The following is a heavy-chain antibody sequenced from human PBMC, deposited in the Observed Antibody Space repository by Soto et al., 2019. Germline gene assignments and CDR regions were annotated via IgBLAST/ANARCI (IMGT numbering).Heavy chain of an antibody. CDR2: ISGNAYGI. V-gene: IGHV3-23*01. CDR1: GFTFSGFA. D-gene: IGHD3-3*01. CDR3: ARPAYYDFWSGLEI. Sequence: EVQLLESGGGLVQPGGSVRLSCAASGFTFSGFAMTWVRQAPGKGLEWVSSISGNAYGIYYADSVKGRFTISRDNSKNTLYLQMSSLRAEDTAIYYCARPAYYDFWSGLEIWGQGSLVTVSS. J-gene: IGHJ4*02.